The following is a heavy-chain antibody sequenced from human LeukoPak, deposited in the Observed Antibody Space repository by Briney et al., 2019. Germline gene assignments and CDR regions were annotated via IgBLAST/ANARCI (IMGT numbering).Heavy chain of an antibody. Sequence: GGSLRLSCAASGFTFNSYAMSWARQAPWERLQWVSGISDSGGNTYYADSVRGRFTISWDNSKNTLYLQMNSLRAEDTAVYYCARHRSSWLIDYWGQGTLVTVSS. J-gene: IGHJ4*02. V-gene: IGHV3-23*01. CDR1: GFTFNSYA. CDR3: ARHRSSWLIDY. D-gene: IGHD6-6*01. CDR2: ISDSGGNT.